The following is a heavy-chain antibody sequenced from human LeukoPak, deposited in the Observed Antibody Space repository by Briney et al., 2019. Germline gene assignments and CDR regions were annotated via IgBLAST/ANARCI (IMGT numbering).Heavy chain of an antibody. D-gene: IGHD1-1*01. Sequence: GGSLRLSCAASGFTFSSYSMNWVRQAPGKGLEWVSYISSSSSTIYYADSVKGRFTISRDNAKNSLYLQMNSLRAEDTAVYYCARDPQLGDFDYWGQGTLVTVSS. CDR2: ISSSSSTI. V-gene: IGHV3-48*04. J-gene: IGHJ4*02. CDR3: ARDPQLGDFDY. CDR1: GFTFSSYS.